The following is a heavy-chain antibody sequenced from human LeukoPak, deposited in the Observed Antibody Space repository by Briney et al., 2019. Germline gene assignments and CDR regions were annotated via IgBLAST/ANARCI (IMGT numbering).Heavy chain of an antibody. CDR2: ISSSSSYI. J-gene: IGHJ3*02. CDR1: GFTFSSYS. Sequence: AGGSLRLSCAASGFTFSSYSMNWVRQAPGKGLEWVSSISSSSSYIYYADSVKGRFTISRDNAKNSLYLQMNSPRAEDTAVYYCARDQYYYDSNAFDIWGQGTMVTVSS. D-gene: IGHD3-22*01. CDR3: ARDQYYYDSNAFDI. V-gene: IGHV3-21*01.